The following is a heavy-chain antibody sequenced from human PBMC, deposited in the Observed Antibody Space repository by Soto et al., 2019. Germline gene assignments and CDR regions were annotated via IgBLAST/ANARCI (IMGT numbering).Heavy chain of an antibody. J-gene: IGHJ4*02. V-gene: IGHV3-30*18. CDR2: ISYDGSNK. Sequence: QVQLVESGGGVVQPGRSLRLSCADSGFTFSSDGMHWVRQAPGKGLEWVAVISYDGSNKYYADSVKGRFTISRDNSKNTLYLQMNSLRAEDTAVYYCAQDFRGWYGSSDYGFWGQGTLVTVSS. CDR3: AQDFRGWYGSSDYGF. D-gene: IGHD6-19*01. CDR1: GFTFSSDG.